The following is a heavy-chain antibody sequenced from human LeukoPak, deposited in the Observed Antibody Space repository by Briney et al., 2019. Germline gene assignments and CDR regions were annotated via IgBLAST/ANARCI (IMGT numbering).Heavy chain of an antibody. V-gene: IGHV3-30*02. CDR2: IRYDGSNK. CDR3: AKDGGSGSYYKHLYYYYYMDV. Sequence: GGSLRLSCAASGFTFSSYGMHWVRQAPGKGLEWVAFIRYDGSNKYYADSVKGRFTISRDNSKNTLYLQMNSLRAEDTAVYYCAKDGGSGSYYKHLYYYYYMDVWGKGTTVTISS. J-gene: IGHJ6*03. CDR1: GFTFSSYG. D-gene: IGHD3-10*01.